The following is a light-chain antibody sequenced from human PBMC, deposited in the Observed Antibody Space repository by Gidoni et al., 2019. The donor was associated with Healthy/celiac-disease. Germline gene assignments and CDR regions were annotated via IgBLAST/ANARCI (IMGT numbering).Light chain of an antibody. Sequence: QSALTQPASVSGSPGQSITISCTGTSSDVGGYNYVSWYQQHPGKAPKLMICDVSNRPSGVSNHFSGSKSGNTASLTISGLQAEDEADYYCSSNTSSSTLFGGGTKLTVL. CDR3: SSNTSSSTL. J-gene: IGLJ2*01. CDR1: SSDVGGYNY. V-gene: IGLV2-14*01. CDR2: DVS.